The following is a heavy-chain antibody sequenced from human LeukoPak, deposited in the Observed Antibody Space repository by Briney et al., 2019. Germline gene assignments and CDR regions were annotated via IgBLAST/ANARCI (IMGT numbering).Heavy chain of an antibody. D-gene: IGHD6-13*01. Sequence: GGSLRLSCAASGFTFDDYAMHWVRQAPGKGLEWVSGISWNSGSIGYADSVKGRFTISRDNAKNSLYLQMNSLRAEDTALYYCAKDITRFGRAAAGIVDYWGQGTLVTVSS. CDR2: ISWNSGSI. CDR3: AKDITRFGRAAAGIVDY. J-gene: IGHJ4*02. V-gene: IGHV3-9*01. CDR1: GFTFDDYA.